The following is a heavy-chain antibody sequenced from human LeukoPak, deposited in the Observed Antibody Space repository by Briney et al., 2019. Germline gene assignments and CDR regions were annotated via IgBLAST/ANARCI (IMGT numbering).Heavy chain of an antibody. CDR2: IYYSGST. V-gene: IGHV4-39*01. D-gene: IGHD2-15*01. J-gene: IGHJ4*02. CDR3: TSGGSQIDY. CDR1: GGSISSSSYY. Sequence: SETLSLTCTVSGGSISSSSYYWGWIRQPPGKGLEWIGSIYYSGSTYYNPSLKSRVTISVDTSKNQFSLKLSSVTAADTAAYYCTSGGSQIDYWGQGTLVTVSS.